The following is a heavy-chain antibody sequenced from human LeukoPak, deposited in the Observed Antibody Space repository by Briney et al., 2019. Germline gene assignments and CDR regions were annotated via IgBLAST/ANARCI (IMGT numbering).Heavy chain of an antibody. V-gene: IGHV3-23*01. Sequence: GGSLGLSCAASGFTFNNYAVSWVRQAPGKGLEWVSGINTSGGTTYYADSVKGRFTISRDNSKNTLYLQMSSLRAEDTAIYYCAKENGSPYYFDYWGQGTLVTVSS. CDR2: INTSGGTT. CDR1: GFTFNNYA. CDR3: AKENGSPYYFDY. J-gene: IGHJ4*02. D-gene: IGHD2-8*01.